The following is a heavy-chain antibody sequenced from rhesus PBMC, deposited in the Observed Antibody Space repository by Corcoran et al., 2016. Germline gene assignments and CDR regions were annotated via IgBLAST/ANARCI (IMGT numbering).Heavy chain of an antibody. D-gene: IGHD3-16*01. CDR1: GDSISSGYD. CDR3: ARDGYYYSGTYPLDY. Sequence: QVQLQESGPGVVKPSETLSLTCAVSGDSISSGYDWSWIRQSQGKGLEWIGYIHGNSGSTNYNRSLKNRVTISEDASKNQFSLKLITVTAADTAVYYWARDGYYYSGTYPLDYWGQGVLVTVSS. J-gene: IGHJ4*01. V-gene: IGHV4-76*01. CDR2: IHGNSGST.